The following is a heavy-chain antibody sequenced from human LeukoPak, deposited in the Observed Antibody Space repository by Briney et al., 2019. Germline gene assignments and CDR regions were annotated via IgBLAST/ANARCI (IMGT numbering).Heavy chain of an antibody. CDR3: TTGVSARVGATTLDY. V-gene: IGHV3-15*01. CDR2: IKSKTDGGTT. D-gene: IGHD1-26*01. J-gene: IGHJ4*02. CDR1: GFTFSNAW. Sequence: AGGSLRLSCAASGFTFSNAWMSWVRQAPGKGLEWVGRIKSKTDGGTTDYAAPVKGRFSISRDDSKNTLYLQMNSLKTEDTAVYYCTTGVSARVGATTLDYWGQGTLVTVSS.